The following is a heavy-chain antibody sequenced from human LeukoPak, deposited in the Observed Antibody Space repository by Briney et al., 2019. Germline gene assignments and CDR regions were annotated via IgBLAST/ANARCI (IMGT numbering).Heavy chain of an antibody. CDR2: ISSTSSYI. V-gene: IGHV3-21*01. D-gene: IGHD1-26*01. Sequence: GGSLRLSCAASGFTLSDYSMNWVRQAPGKGLEWGSSISSTSSYIYYADSVKGRFSISRDNAKNSLYLQLNSLRAEDTAVYYCAKDAGQWEPPSDAFDIWGQGTMVTVSS. CDR3: AKDAGQWEPPSDAFDI. CDR1: GFTLSDYS. J-gene: IGHJ3*02.